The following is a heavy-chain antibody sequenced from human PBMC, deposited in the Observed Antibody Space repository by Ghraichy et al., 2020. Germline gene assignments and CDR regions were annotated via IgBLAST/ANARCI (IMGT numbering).Heavy chain of an antibody. V-gene: IGHV4-34*01. D-gene: IGHD4-17*01. Sequence: SETLSLTCAVYGGSFSGYYWSWIRQPPGKGLEWIGEINHSGSTNYNPSLKSRVTISVDTSKNQFSLKLSSVTAADTAVYYCARSHYGDGPYYYYGMDVWGQGTTVTVSS. CDR2: INHSGST. CDR1: GGSFSGYY. J-gene: IGHJ6*02. CDR3: ARSHYGDGPYYYYGMDV.